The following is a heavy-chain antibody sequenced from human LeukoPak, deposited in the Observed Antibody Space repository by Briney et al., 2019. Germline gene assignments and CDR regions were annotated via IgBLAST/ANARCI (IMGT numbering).Heavy chain of an antibody. CDR1: GFSFTSYW. Sequence: GESLKISCKGSGFSFTSYWIAWVRQMPGKGLEWMGIIYPGDSDTRYSPSFQGQVTISADKSITTAYPQWSSLKAADTAMYYCAGSNCSGGSCYSGGFDYWGQGTLVTVSS. D-gene: IGHD2-15*01. J-gene: IGHJ4*02. CDR2: IYPGDSDT. CDR3: AGSNCSGGSCYSGGFDY. V-gene: IGHV5-51*01.